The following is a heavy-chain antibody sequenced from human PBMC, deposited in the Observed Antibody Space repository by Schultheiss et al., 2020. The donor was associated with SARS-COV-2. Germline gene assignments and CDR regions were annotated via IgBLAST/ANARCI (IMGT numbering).Heavy chain of an antibody. CDR2: IYYSGNT. Sequence: SETLSLTCAVSGYSISSDYHWGWIRQPPGKGLEWIGYIYYSGNTNYNPSLKNRVTISVDKAKNQFSLKLSSVTAADTAVYYCARAPQTDYFDYWGQGTLVTVSS. CDR1: GYSISSDYH. J-gene: IGHJ4*02. CDR3: ARAPQTDYFDY. V-gene: IGHV4-38-2*01.